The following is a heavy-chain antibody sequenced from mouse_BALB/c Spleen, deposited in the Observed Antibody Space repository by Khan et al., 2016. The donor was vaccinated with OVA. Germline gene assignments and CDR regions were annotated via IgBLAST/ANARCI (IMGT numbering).Heavy chain of an antibody. V-gene: IGHV3-2*02. Sequence: EVPLQESGPGLVKPSQSLSLTYTVTGYSITSAYAWNWIRQFPGNKLEWMGYISYSGRTSYTPSLNSRISITRDTSKNQFFLQVKSVTNEDTATYYCVRGRAYWGQGTLVTVSA. CDR3: VRGRAY. CDR1: GYSITSAYA. D-gene: IGHD3-3*01. CDR2: ISYSGRT. J-gene: IGHJ3*01.